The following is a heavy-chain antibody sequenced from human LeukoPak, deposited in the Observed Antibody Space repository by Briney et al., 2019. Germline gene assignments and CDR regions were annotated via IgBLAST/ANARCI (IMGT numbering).Heavy chain of an antibody. D-gene: IGHD3-16*01. CDR3: ARDADDYDAFDI. Sequence: ASVKVSCKASGYTFTSYDINWVRQATGQGLEWMGWMNPNSGNTGYAQKFQGRVTMTRDTSISTAYMELSRLRSDDTAVYYCARDADDYDAFDIWGQGTMVTVSS. CDR2: MNPNSGNT. J-gene: IGHJ3*02. CDR1: GYTFTSYD. V-gene: IGHV1-8*01.